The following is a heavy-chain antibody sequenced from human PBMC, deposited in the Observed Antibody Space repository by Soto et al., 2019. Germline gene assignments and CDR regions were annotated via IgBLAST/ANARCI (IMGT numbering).Heavy chain of an antibody. Sequence: PGGSLRLSCAASGFTFSSYAMSWVRQAPGKGLEWVSAISASGSSTYYADSVKGRFTISRDNSKNTLYLQTNSLRAEDTAVYYCAKDFDSGSYYYLNHWGQGALVTVSS. CDR3: AKDFDSGSYYYLNH. V-gene: IGHV3-23*01. CDR2: ISASGSST. J-gene: IGHJ4*02. D-gene: IGHD1-26*01. CDR1: GFTFSSYA.